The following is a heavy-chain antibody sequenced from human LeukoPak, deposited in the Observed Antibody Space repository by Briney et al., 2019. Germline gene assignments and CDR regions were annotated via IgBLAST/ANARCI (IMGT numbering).Heavy chain of an antibody. CDR3: AREYGSGSGWFDP. J-gene: IGHJ5*02. CDR1: GFTFSSYSM. Sequence: GSLRLSCAASGFTFSSYSMNWVRQPPGKGLEWIGEIYHSGSTNYNPSLKSRVTISVDKSKNQFSLKLSSVTAADTAVYYCAREYGSGSGWFDPWGQGTLVTVSS. V-gene: IGHV4-4*02. CDR2: IYHSGST. D-gene: IGHD3-10*01.